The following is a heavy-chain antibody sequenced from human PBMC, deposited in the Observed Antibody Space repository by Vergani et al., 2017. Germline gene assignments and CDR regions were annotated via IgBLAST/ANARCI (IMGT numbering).Heavy chain of an antibody. D-gene: IGHD2-2*01. CDR2: INHSGST. Sequence: QVQLQQWGAGLLKPSETLSLTCAVYGGSFSGYYWSWIRQPPGKGLGWIGEINHSGSTNYNPSLKSRVTISVDTSKNQFSLKLSSVTAADTAVYYCARGRYCSSTSCYSTYYYYMDVWGKGTTVTVSS. CDR1: GGSFSGYY. J-gene: IGHJ6*03. CDR3: ARGRYCSSTSCYSTYYYYMDV. V-gene: IGHV4-34*01.